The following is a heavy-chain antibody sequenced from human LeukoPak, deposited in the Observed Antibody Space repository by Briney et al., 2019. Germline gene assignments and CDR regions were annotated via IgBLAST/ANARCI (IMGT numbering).Heavy chain of an antibody. Sequence: GGSLRLSCAASGFTFSSYAMHWVRQAPGKGLEWVAVISYDGSNKYYADSVKGRFTIYRDNSKNTLYLQMNSLRAEDTAVYYCAKESSGPADFDIWGQGTMVTVSS. CDR1: GFTFSSYA. CDR3: AKESSGPADFDI. CDR2: ISYDGSNK. D-gene: IGHD3-22*01. J-gene: IGHJ3*02. V-gene: IGHV3-30*04.